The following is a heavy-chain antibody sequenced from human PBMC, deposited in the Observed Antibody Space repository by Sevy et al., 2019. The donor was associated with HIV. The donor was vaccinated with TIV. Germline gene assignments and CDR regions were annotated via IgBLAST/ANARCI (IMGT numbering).Heavy chain of an antibody. CDR1: GFTFDDYT. V-gene: IGHV3-43*01. Sequence: GGSLRLSCAASGFTFDDYTMHWVRQAPGKGLEWVSLISWDGGSTYYADSVKGRFTISRDNSKNSLYLQMNSLRTEDTALYYCAKDIRCSSTSCSYYYYGIDVWGQGTTVTVSS. D-gene: IGHD2-2*01. CDR3: AKDIRCSSTSCSYYYYGIDV. J-gene: IGHJ6*02. CDR2: ISWDGGST.